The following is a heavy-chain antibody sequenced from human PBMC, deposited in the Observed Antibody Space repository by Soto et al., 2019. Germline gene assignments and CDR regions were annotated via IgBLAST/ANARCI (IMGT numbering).Heavy chain of an antibody. CDR1: GGSISSGDYY. D-gene: IGHD4-17*01. V-gene: IGHV4-30-4*01. Sequence: SETLSLTCTVSGGSISSGDYYWSWIRQPPGKGLEWIGYTYYSGSTYYNPSLKSRVTISVDTSKNQFSLKLSSVTAADTAVYYCAREGVRSGDYGDRGLYYFDYWGQGTLVTVSS. J-gene: IGHJ4*02. CDR2: TYYSGST. CDR3: AREGVRSGDYGDRGLYYFDY.